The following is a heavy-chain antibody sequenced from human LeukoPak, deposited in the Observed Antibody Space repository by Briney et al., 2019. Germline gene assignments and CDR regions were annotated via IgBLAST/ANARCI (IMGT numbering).Heavy chain of an antibody. CDR2: VRFDESDK. Sequence: GGSLRLSCAASGFTFKSYGMHWVRQAPGKGLEWVAHVRFDESDKYYSDSVKGRFTISRDTSKNTLYLQMNSLRAEDTAVYYCAELGITMIGGVWGKGTTVTISS. CDR3: AELGITMIGGV. V-gene: IGHV3-30*02. J-gene: IGHJ6*04. D-gene: IGHD3-10*02. CDR1: GFTFKSYG.